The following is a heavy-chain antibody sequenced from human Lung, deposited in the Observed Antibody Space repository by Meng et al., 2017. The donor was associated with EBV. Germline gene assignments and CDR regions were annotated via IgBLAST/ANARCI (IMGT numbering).Heavy chain of an antibody. Sequence: QGQLQEWGQGLVKPSPTPSLTCTVSGGSVDSGAYYWSWIRQRPGKGLEWIGYIYYSGSTFYTPSLKSRATLSVDTSKNQFSLKLNSVTAADTAVYYCARLRLVWMFDYWGQGALVTVSS. D-gene: IGHD6-19*01. CDR1: GGSVDSGAYY. V-gene: IGHV4-31*03. CDR2: IYYSGST. CDR3: ARLRLVWMFDY. J-gene: IGHJ4*02.